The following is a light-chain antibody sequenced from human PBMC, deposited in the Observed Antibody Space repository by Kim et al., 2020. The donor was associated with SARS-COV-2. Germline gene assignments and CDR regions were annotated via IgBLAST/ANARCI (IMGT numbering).Light chain of an antibody. CDR2: DVS. CDR1: DSDVGTYYY. Sequence: GQSVTFSCTGSDSDVGTYYYVSWYQQHPGKAPRLVIHDVSKRPSGVPDRFSGSKSGNTASLTISGLRADDEADYYCCSYAGNYRYVFGTGTKVTVL. V-gene: IGLV2-11*03. CDR3: CSYAGNYRYV. J-gene: IGLJ1*01.